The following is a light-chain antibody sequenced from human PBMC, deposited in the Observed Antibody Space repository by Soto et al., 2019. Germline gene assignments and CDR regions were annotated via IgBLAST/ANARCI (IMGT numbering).Light chain of an antibody. CDR3: SSYTSSSTLV. Sequence: QSALTQPASVSGSPGQSITFSCAGTSSDVGGYNHVSWYQQHPGKAPKLMIYDVTIRPSGVSYRFSGSKSGNTAYLTISGLQAEDEADYYCSSYTSSSTLVFGGGTKLTVL. CDR2: DVT. J-gene: IGLJ2*01. CDR1: SSDVGGYNH. V-gene: IGLV2-14*01.